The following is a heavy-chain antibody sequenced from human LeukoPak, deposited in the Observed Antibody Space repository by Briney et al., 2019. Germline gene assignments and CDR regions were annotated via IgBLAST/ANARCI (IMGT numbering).Heavy chain of an antibody. CDR1: GGSISSYY. J-gene: IGHJ6*02. CDR3: ARGAEGGSFREMDV. V-gene: IGHV4-4*07. Sequence: PSETLSLTCTVSGGSISSYYWSWIRQPAGKGLEWIGRIYTSGSTNYNPSLKSRVTMSVDTSENQFSLKLSSVTAADTAVYYCARGAEGGSFREMDVWGQGTTVTVSS. D-gene: IGHD1-26*01. CDR2: IYTSGST.